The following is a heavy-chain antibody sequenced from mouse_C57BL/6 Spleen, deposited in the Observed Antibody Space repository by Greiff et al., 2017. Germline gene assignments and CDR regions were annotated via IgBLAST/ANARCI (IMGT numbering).Heavy chain of an antibody. CDR1: GFSLTSYG. Sequence: VMLVESGPGLVQPSQSLSITCIVSGFSLTSYGVHWVRQSPGKGLEWLGVIWSGGSTDYNAAFISRLSISKDNSKSQVFFKMNSLQADDTAIYYCARSAYYSNWGYAMDYWGQGTSVTVSS. CDR2: IWSGGST. D-gene: IGHD2-5*01. J-gene: IGHJ4*01. CDR3: ARSAYYSNWGYAMDY. V-gene: IGHV2-2*01.